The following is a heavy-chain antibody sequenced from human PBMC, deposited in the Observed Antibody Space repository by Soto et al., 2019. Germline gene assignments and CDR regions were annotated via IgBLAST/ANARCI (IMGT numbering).Heavy chain of an antibody. D-gene: IGHD6-13*01. J-gene: IGHJ5*02. CDR1: GFTFSSYW. CDR3: ARETYSSSWNWFDP. V-gene: IGHV3-7*01. CDR2: IKQDGSEK. Sequence: GESLKISCAASGFTFSSYWMSWVRQAPGKGLEWVANIKQDGSEKYYVDSVKGRFTISRDNAKNSLYLQMNSLRAEDTAVYYCARETYSSSWNWFDPWGQGTLVTVSS.